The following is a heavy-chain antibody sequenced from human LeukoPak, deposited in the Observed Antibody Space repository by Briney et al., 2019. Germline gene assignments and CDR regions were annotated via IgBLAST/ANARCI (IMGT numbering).Heavy chain of an antibody. CDR3: AICLRYCSSTSCYGGDAFDI. CDR2: ISSSGSTI. Sequence: PGGSLRLSCAASGFTFSSYEMNWVRQAPGKGLEWVSYISSSGSTIYYADSVKGRFTISRDNSKNTLYLQMNSLRAEDTAVYYCAICLRYCSSTSCYGGDAFDIWGQGTMVTVSS. J-gene: IGHJ3*02. CDR1: GFTFSSYE. V-gene: IGHV3-48*03. D-gene: IGHD2-2*01.